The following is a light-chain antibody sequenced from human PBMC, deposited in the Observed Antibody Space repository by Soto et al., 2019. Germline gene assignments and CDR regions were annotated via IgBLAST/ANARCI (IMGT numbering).Light chain of an antibody. CDR3: SSYSSSITVL. V-gene: IGLV2-14*01. J-gene: IGLJ2*01. CDR1: SSDVGAYNY. Sequence: QSALTQPASVSGSPGQSITISCTGTSSDVGAYNYVSWYQQHPGKVPKLMIYEVSNRSSGVSNRFSGSKSGNTASLTISGLQAEDEADYYCSSYSSSITVLFGGGTKLTVL. CDR2: EVS.